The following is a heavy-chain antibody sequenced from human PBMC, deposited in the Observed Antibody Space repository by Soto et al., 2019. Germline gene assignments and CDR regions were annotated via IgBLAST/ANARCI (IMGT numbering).Heavy chain of an antibody. CDR2: IYYSGST. Sequence: QLQLQESGPGLVKPSETLSLTCTVSGGSISSSSYYWGWIRQPPGKGLEWIGSIYYSGSTYYNPSLKSRVTISVDTSKNQFSLKLSSVTAADTAVYYCARQGGPGDYYGSGSYPLNWFDPWGQGTLVTVSS. V-gene: IGHV4-39*01. CDR3: ARQGGPGDYYGSGSYPLNWFDP. D-gene: IGHD3-10*01. J-gene: IGHJ5*02. CDR1: GGSISSSSYY.